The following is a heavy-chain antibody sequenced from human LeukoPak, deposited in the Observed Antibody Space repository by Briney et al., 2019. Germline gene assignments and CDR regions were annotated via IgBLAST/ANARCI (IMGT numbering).Heavy chain of an antibody. Sequence: GGSLRLSCVASGFTFSSSWMTWVRQAPGMGLERVANIKADGTGKYYVDSVRGRFSVSRDNAKNSLYLELNSLRAEDTGVYFCARDRGWQQFDYWGQGTLVTVSS. D-gene: IGHD5-24*01. CDR2: IKADGTGK. CDR1: GFTFSSSW. V-gene: IGHV3-7*01. J-gene: IGHJ4*01. CDR3: ARDRGWQQFDY.